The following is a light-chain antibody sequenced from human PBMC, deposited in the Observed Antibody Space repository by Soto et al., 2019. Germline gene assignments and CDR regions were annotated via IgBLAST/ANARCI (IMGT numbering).Light chain of an antibody. CDR1: QDIGAY. V-gene: IGKV1-39*01. J-gene: IGKJ1*01. Sequence: DIDVTLSQSSLSASIGDRVTISCRASQDIGAYVNWYQHKQGKAPRVLMYAASNLKSGVPPRFSGSGVGRDFTLTISDLEPEDFATYYCQHSYSTRTFGQGTKVDIK. CDR3: QHSYSTRT. CDR2: AAS.